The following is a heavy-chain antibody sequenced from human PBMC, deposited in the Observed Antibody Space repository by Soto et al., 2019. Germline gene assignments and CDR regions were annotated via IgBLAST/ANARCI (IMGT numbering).Heavy chain of an antibody. CDR2: ISYDGTYK. J-gene: IGHJ4*02. CDR1: GFIISGYA. Sequence: QVQLVESGGGVVQPGRSRRLSCAASGFIISGYAMHWVRQAPGKGLEWVALISYDGTYKYYADSVKGRFTMSRDKSKNTLYLQMNSLRAEDTAVFYCARGGGYDFFDYWGQGTLVTVSS. V-gene: IGHV3-30-3*01. CDR3: ARGGGYDFFDY. D-gene: IGHD5-12*01.